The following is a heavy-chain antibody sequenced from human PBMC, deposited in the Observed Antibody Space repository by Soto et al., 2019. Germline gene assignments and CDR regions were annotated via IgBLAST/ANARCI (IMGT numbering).Heavy chain of an antibody. Sequence: GGSLRLSCAASGFTFTTYWMHWVRQAPGKGLMWVSRINSDGTTTNYADSVKGRFTISRDNAKNTVYLQMDSLRPEDTAVYYCARVPTGGYDWNWGQGTLVTVS. CDR1: GFTFTTYW. D-gene: IGHD5-12*01. CDR3: ARVPTGGYDWN. V-gene: IGHV3-74*01. J-gene: IGHJ4*02. CDR2: INSDGTTT.